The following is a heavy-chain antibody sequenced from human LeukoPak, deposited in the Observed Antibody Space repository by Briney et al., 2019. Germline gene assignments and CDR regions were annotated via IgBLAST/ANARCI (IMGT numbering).Heavy chain of an antibody. Sequence: PSETLSLTCAVYGGSFSGYYWSWVRQAPGKGLEWVSGIGSDVRTHYADSVKGRFTISRDNSKNTMYLQMNSLRAEDTAVYYCAKDLIGWSFDYWGQGTLVTVSS. D-gene: IGHD2-15*01. V-gene: IGHV3-23*01. CDR2: IGSDVRT. CDR3: AKDLIGWSFDY. J-gene: IGHJ4*02. CDR1: GGSFSGYY.